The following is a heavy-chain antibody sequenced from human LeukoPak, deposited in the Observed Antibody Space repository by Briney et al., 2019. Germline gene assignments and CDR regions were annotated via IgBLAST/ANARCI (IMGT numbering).Heavy chain of an antibody. V-gene: IGHV3-21*01. J-gene: IGHJ4*02. CDR2: ISSSSSYI. D-gene: IGHD2-15*01. CDR1: GFTFSSYS. Sequence: GGSLRLSCAASGFTFSSYSMNWVRQAPGKGLEWVSSISSSSSYIYYADSVKGRFTISRDNAKNSLYLQMNSPRAEDTAVYYCARVQGGQVVVAALDYWGQGTLVTVSS. CDR3: ARVQGGQVVVAALDY.